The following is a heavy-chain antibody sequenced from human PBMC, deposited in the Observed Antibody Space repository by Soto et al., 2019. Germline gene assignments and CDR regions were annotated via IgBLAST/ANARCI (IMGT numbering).Heavy chain of an antibody. CDR3: ARLDNGSGWYYFDY. CDR2: IYYSGST. V-gene: IGHV4-39*01. J-gene: IGHJ4*02. Sequence: SETLSLTCTVSGGSISSSSYYWGWIRQPPGKGLEWIGSIYYSGSTYYNPSLKSRVTISVDTSKNQFSLKLSSVTAADTAVYYCARLDNGSGWYYFDYWGQGTLVTVSS. D-gene: IGHD6-19*01. CDR1: GGSISSSSYY.